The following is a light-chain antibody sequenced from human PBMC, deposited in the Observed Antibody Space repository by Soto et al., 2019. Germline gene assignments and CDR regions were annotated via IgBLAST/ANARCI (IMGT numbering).Light chain of an antibody. V-gene: IGKV3-20*01. Sequence: DIVLTQSPGTLSLSPGEKAALSCRASQAVGDSFLAWYQQRPGQVPRLLIYAASTRATGVPDRFSGSGSGTDFTLTVSRLEPEDFAMYYCQQYGNSPQSFGQGTRLEMK. J-gene: IGKJ5*01. CDR1: QAVGDSF. CDR3: QQYGNSPQS. CDR2: AAS.